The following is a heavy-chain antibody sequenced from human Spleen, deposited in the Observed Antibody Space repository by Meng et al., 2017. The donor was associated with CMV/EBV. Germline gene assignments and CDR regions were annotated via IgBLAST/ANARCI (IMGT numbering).Heavy chain of an antibody. D-gene: IGHD3-3*01. J-gene: IGHJ6*02. CDR1: GYTFTGYY. CDR2: INPNGGDT. CDR3: ARRDDSWGGYSHYYGMDV. V-gene: IGHV1-2*02. Sequence: ASVKVSCKASGYTFTGYYIHWVRQAPGQGLEWMGWINPNGGDTYYAQKFQGRFTMTRDTSINTAYMELSRLRSDDTAVYYCARRDDSWGGYSHYYGMDVWVQGTTVTVSS.